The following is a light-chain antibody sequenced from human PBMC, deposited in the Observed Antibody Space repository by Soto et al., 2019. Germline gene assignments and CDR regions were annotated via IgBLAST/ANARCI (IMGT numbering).Light chain of an antibody. CDR2: EVS. CDR1: TSDVGGYNY. CDR3: SSYTSSGTLVV. J-gene: IGLJ2*01. Sequence: QSVLTQPASVSGSPGQSITISCTGTTSDVGGYNYVSWYQQHPGKAPKLMICEVSNRPSGVSNRFSGSKSGNTASLTISGLQAKDEADYYCSSYTSSGTLVVFGGVPKLTVL. V-gene: IGLV2-14*01.